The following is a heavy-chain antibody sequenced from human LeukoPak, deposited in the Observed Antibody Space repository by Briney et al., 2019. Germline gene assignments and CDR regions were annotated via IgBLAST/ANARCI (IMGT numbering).Heavy chain of an antibody. D-gene: IGHD6-13*01. CDR2: IREDGGDT. J-gene: IGHJ4*02. CDR3: ALYSSTWY. Sequence: PGESLRLSCAASGFTFSRYWMSWVRQAPGRGLEWVANIREDGGDTYYVDPVKGRFTISRDNSKNSLYLQMNSLRSEDTAVYYCALYSSTWYWGQGTLVTVSS. CDR1: GFTFSRYW. V-gene: IGHV3-7*03.